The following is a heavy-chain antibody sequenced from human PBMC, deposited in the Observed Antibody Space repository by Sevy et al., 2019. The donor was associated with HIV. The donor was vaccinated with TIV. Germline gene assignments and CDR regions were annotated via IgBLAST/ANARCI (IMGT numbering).Heavy chain of an antibody. V-gene: IGHV3-23*01. Sequence: GGSLTLSCAASGFTFSTYVMTWVRQAPGKGLEWVSVISLSGGDTYYANSVKGRFTISRDNSKNTLYLQMNSLTAEDTAVYYCAKDRVSGTYYTGDFDYWGQGTLVTVSS. D-gene: IGHD3-10*01. CDR3: AKDRVSGTYYTGDFDY. J-gene: IGHJ4*02. CDR1: GFTFSTYV. CDR2: ISLSGGDT.